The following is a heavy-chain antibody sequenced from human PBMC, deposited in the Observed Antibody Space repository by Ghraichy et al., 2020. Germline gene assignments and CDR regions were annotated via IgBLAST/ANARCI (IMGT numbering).Heavy chain of an antibody. CDR1: GYSFTSYW. CDR2: IYPGDSDT. CDR3: ARHLGWGSGSNYYYGMDV. J-gene: IGHJ6*02. Sequence: GESLNISCKGSGYSFTSYWIGWVRQMPGKGLEWMGIIYPGDSDTRYSPSFQGQVTISADKSISTAYLQWSSLKASDTAMYYCARHLGWGSGSNYYYGMDVWGQGTTVTVSS. V-gene: IGHV5-51*01. D-gene: IGHD3-10*01.